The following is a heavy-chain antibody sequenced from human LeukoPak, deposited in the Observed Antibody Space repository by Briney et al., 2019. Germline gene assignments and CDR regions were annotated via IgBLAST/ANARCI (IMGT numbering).Heavy chain of an antibody. Sequence: GGSLRLSCAASGFTFSSYWMSGVRQAPGKGLEWVANIKQDGSEKYYVDSVKGRFTISRDNAKNSLYLQMNSLRAEDTAVYYCARRRKTITYYMDVWGKGTTVTVSS. CDR1: GFTFSSYW. CDR3: ARRRKTITYYMDV. V-gene: IGHV3-7*01. D-gene: IGHD5-24*01. CDR2: IKQDGSEK. J-gene: IGHJ6*03.